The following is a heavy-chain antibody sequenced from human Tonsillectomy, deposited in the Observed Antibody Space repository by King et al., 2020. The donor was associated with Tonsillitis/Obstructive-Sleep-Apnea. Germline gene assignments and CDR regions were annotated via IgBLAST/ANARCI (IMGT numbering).Heavy chain of an antibody. CDR3: ARDRGAYSSGWSDDAFDI. Sequence: QLVQTGGGVVQRGRSLRLSCAASGFTFSSYAMHWVRQAPGKGLEWVAVISYDGSNKYYADSVKGRFTISRDNSKNTLCLQMNSLRAEDTAVYYCARDRGAYSSGWSDDAFDIWGQGTMGTVSS. CDR1: GFTFSSYA. CDR2: ISYDGSNK. D-gene: IGHD6-19*01. J-gene: IGHJ3*02. V-gene: IGHV3-30*04.